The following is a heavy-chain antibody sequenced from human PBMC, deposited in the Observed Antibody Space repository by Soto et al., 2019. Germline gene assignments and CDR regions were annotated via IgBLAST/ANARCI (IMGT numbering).Heavy chain of an antibody. D-gene: IGHD2-2*01. J-gene: IGHJ5*02. V-gene: IGHV1-3*01. CDR2: INAGNGNT. Sequence: GASVKVSCKASGYTFTSYAMHWVRQAPGQRLEWMGWINAGNGNTKYSQKFQGRVTITRDTSASTAYMELSSLRSEDTAVYYCARALNCISTSCKYNWFDPWGQGTLVTVSS. CDR1: GYTFTSYA. CDR3: ARALNCISTSCKYNWFDP.